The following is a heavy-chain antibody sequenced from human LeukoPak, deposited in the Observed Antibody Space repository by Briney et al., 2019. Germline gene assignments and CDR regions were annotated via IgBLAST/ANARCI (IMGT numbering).Heavy chain of an antibody. Sequence: SETLSLTCTVSGGSISSSNWWSWVRQPPGKGLEWIGEIYHSGSTNYNPSLKSRVTISVDKSKNQFSLKLSSVTAADTAVYYCARVGSSSSDGAFDIWGQGTMVTVSS. V-gene: IGHV4-4*02. CDR1: GGSISSSNW. J-gene: IGHJ3*02. CDR2: IYHSGST. CDR3: ARVGSSSSDGAFDI. D-gene: IGHD6-6*01.